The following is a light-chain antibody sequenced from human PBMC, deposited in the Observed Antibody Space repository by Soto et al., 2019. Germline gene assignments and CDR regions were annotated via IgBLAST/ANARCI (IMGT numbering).Light chain of an antibody. J-gene: IGKJ1*01. V-gene: IGKV3-15*01. Sequence: EIVMTQSPATLSVSPGERATLSCRASQSVSSNLAGYQQKPGQAPRLLIYGASTRATGIPDRFSDSGSGTEFTLTISSLKSEDFAVYYCQQYNNWPPWMFGQGTTVEIK. CDR1: QSVSSN. CDR2: GAS. CDR3: QQYNNWPPWM.